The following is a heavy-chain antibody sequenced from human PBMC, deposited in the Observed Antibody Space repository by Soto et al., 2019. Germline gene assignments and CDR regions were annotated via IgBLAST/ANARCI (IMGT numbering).Heavy chain of an antibody. Sequence: QVPLVQSGAEVKKPGASVKVSCKASGYTFTSYGISWVRQAPGQGLEWMGWISAYNGNTNYAQKLQGRVTMTTDTSTSTAYMELRSLRSDDTAVYYCARDGSGQVVPAAIPAPPHYYYYGMDVWGQGTTVTVSS. CDR2: ISAYNGNT. CDR3: ARDGSGQVVPAAIPAPPHYYYYGMDV. V-gene: IGHV1-18*04. D-gene: IGHD2-2*02. CDR1: GYTFTSYG. J-gene: IGHJ6*02.